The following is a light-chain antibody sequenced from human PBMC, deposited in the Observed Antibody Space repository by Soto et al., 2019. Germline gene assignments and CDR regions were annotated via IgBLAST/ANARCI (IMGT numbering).Light chain of an antibody. CDR2: AAS. CDR1: QGISSY. J-gene: IGKJ3*01. V-gene: IGKV1-9*01. Sequence: IQLTQSPSSLSASVGDRVTITCRASQGISSYLAWYQQKPGKAPKLLIYAASTLQSGVPSRFSGSGAGTEFSLTISSLQPEDFAVYYCQQRNSYPFTFGPGTKVDIK. CDR3: QQRNSYPFT.